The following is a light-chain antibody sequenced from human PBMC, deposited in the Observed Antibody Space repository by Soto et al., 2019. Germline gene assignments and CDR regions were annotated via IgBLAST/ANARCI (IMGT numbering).Light chain of an antibody. Sequence: AIQMTQCPSSLSASVGDRVTITCRATQLIRTDLAWYQQKPGKAPKLLIFAASSLQSGVPSRFSGSGSGTDFTLTISSLQPEDFATYYCLQDYSYPLTFGGGTKVEIK. CDR2: AAS. CDR1: QLIRTD. V-gene: IGKV1-6*01. J-gene: IGKJ4*01. CDR3: LQDYSYPLT.